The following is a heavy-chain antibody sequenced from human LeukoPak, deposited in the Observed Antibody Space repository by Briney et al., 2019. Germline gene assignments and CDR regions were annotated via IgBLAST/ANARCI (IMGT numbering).Heavy chain of an antibody. D-gene: IGHD3-10*01. CDR3: ARVAVKWFGELTYYMDV. CDR2: INWNGGST. CDR1: GLTFDDYG. J-gene: IGHJ6*03. V-gene: IGHV3-20*04. Sequence: GGSLRPSCAASGLTFDDYGMSWVRQAPGKGLEWVSGINWNGGSTGYADSVKGRFTISRDNVKNSLYLQMNSLRAEDTALYYCARVAVKWFGELTYYMDVWGKGTTVTVSS.